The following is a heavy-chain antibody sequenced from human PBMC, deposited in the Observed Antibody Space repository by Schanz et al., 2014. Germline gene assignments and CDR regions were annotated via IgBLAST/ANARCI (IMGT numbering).Heavy chain of an antibody. J-gene: IGHJ2*01. V-gene: IGHV3-48*01. CDR3: ARNRGSGGQNWYFDL. CDR2: VSRSTPDI. CDR1: GFTFSAYA. Sequence: EVQLVQSGGGLVQPGGSLRLSCAASGFTFSAYAMTWVRQIPGKGLEWVSYVSRSTPDIYYADSVKGRFTMSRDNFKGALYLQMSSLRAEDTAVYYCARNRGSGGQNWYFDLWGRGTLVTVSS. D-gene: IGHD1-26*01.